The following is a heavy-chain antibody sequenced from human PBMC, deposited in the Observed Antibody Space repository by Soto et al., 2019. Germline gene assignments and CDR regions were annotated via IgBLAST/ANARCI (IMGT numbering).Heavy chain of an antibody. J-gene: IGHJ4*02. V-gene: IGHV4-59*11. Sequence: SETLSLTCTVSGGSISGRYWIWMRQSPGKGLEWIGYIFYTGSTNYSPSLKSRVTLSVDTSKNRFSLRLSSVTAADTAVYYCARVGSSGWSPDYWGQGTLVTVSS. CDR2: IFYTGST. CDR3: ARVGSSGWSPDY. D-gene: IGHD6-19*01. CDR1: GGSISGRY.